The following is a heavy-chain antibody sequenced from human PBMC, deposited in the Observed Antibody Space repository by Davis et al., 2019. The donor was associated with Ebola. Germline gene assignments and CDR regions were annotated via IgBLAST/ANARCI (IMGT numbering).Heavy chain of an antibody. Sequence: PSETLSLTCTVSGGSVSSGSYYWSWIRQPPGKGLEWIGYIYYSGSTNYNPSLKSRVTISLDTSKNQFSLKLSSVTAADTAMYYCARGYGSGSYYGYWGQGTLVTVSS. J-gene: IGHJ4*02. D-gene: IGHD3-10*01. CDR2: IYYSGST. CDR3: ARGYGSGSYYGY. CDR1: GGSVSSGSYY. V-gene: IGHV4-61*01.